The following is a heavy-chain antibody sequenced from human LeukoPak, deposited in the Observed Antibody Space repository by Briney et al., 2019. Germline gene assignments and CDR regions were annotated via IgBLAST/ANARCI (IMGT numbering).Heavy chain of an antibody. CDR2: IYHSGST. CDR1: GYSISSGYY. V-gene: IGHV4-38-2*02. CDR3: ARLDGKTYYYGSGRRGRFDY. D-gene: IGHD3-10*01. Sequence: PSETLSLTCTVSGYSISSGYYWGWIRQPPGKGLEWIGSIYHSGSTYYNPSLKSRVTISVDTSKNQFSLKLSSVTAADTAVYYCARLDGKTYYYGSGRRGRFDYWGQGTLVTVSS. J-gene: IGHJ4*02.